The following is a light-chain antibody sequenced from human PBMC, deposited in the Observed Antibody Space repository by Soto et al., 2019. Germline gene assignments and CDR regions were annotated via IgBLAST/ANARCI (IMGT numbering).Light chain of an antibody. CDR3: SSYAGDKSV. J-gene: IGLJ1*01. CDR2: EVR. CDR1: STDVGVYNF. Sequence: QSALAQPPSASGSPGQSVTISCTGTSTDVGVYNFVSWYQQHPGKAPKLLIYEVRKRPSGVPDRFSGSKSGNAASLSISGLQAEDEADYYCSSYAGDKSVFGSGTKLTVL. V-gene: IGLV2-8*01.